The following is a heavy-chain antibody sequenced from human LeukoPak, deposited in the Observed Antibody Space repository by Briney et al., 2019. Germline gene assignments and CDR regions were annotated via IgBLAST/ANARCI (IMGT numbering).Heavy chain of an antibody. V-gene: IGHV4-61*08. Sequence: SETLSLTCTVSGGSISSGDYYWSWIRQPPGKGLEWIGYIYYSGSTNYNPSLKSRVTISVDTSKNQFSLKLSSVTAADTAVYYCARGIAAARTFDYWGQGTLVTVSS. CDR2: IYYSGST. D-gene: IGHD6-13*01. CDR1: GGSISSGDYY. J-gene: IGHJ4*02. CDR3: ARGIAAARTFDY.